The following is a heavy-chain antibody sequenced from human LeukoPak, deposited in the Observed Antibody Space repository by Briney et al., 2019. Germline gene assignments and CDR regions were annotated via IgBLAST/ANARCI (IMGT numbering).Heavy chain of an antibody. Sequence: GASVKVSCKASGYTFTSYYMHWVRQAPGQGLEWRGIINPSGGSTSYAQKFQGRVTMTRDTSISTAYMELSRLRSDDTAVYYCARGRAYYDFWSGYYGVGIFDYWGQGTLVTVSS. CDR2: INPSGGST. CDR3: ARGRAYYDFWSGYYGVGIFDY. CDR1: GYTFTSYY. D-gene: IGHD3-3*01. V-gene: IGHV1-46*01. J-gene: IGHJ4*02.